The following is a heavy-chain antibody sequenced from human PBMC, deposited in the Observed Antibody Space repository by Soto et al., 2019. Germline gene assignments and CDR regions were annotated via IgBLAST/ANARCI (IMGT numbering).Heavy chain of an antibody. D-gene: IGHD2-21*02. V-gene: IGHV3-48*02. J-gene: IGHJ6*02. CDR2: ISSSSTI. CDR3: ARAVVTPYYYYYGMDV. CDR1: GFTFSSYS. Sequence: PGGSLRLSCAASGFTFSSYSMNWVRQAPGKGLEWVSYISSSSTIYYADSVKGRFTISRDNAKNSLYLQMNSLRDEDTAVYYCARAVVTPYYYYYGMDVWGQGTTVTVSS.